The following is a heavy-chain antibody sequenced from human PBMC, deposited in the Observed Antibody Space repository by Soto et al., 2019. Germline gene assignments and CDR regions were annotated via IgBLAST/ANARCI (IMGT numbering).Heavy chain of an antibody. CDR2: ITRDSNHI. CDR3: ARPFIVGSTTLGY. CDR1: GFTFTAYT. J-gene: IGHJ4*02. Sequence: VSLRLSCAASGFTFTAYTINWVRQAPGKGLEWVASITRDSNHIYFADSVKGRFTLSRDNAKNSVYLQMNSLRAEDTAIYFCARPFIVGSTTLGYWGQGTLVTVSS. V-gene: IGHV3-21*01. D-gene: IGHD1-26*01.